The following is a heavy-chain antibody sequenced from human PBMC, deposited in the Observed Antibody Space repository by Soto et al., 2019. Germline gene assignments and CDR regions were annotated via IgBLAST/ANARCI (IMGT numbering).Heavy chain of an antibody. J-gene: IGHJ6*02. D-gene: IGHD3-10*01. Sequence: GASVKVSCKASGGTFSSYAISWVRQAPGQGLEWMGGIIPIFGTANYAQKFQGRVTITADESTSTAYMELSSLRSEDTAVYYWASDYYGSGSPVGRMDVWGQGTTVTVSS. V-gene: IGHV1-69*13. CDR3: ASDYYGSGSPVGRMDV. CDR2: IIPIFGTA. CDR1: GGTFSSYA.